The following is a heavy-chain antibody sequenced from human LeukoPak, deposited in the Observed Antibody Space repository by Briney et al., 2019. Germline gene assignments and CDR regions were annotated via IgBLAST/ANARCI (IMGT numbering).Heavy chain of an antibody. J-gene: IGHJ4*02. CDR1: GFTFSSYA. CDR2: ISGSGGST. V-gene: IGHV3-23*01. CDR3: ARDQKSAVWGGYSAY. D-gene: IGHD3-16*01. Sequence: PGGSLRLSCAASGFTFSSYAVHWVRQAPGKGLEWVSSISGSGGSTYYADSVKGRFTVARDNSKNTLYLQMNSLRAEDTAVYYCARDQKSAVWGGYSAYWGQGTLVTVSS.